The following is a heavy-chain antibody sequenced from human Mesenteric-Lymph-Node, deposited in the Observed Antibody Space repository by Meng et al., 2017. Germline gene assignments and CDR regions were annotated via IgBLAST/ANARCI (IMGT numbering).Heavy chain of an antibody. CDR1: GYSITSIYF. Sequence: ESLTLSCTVSGYSITSIYFWCWIRQSPGKGLEWIGAINHSGITYYNPFLKSRVTISVDTSKNQFSLRLSSVTAADTAVYYCAREVVPGYFQHWGQGTLVTVSS. D-gene: IGHD3-16*02. CDR3: AREVVPGYFQH. J-gene: IGHJ1*01. V-gene: IGHV4-38-2*02. CDR2: INHSGIT.